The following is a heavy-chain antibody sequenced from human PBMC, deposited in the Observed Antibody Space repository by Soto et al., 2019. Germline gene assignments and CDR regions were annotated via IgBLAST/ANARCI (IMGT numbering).Heavy chain of an antibody. D-gene: IGHD3-3*01. CDR2: IIPIFGTA. Sequence: SVKVSCKASGGTFSSYAISWVRQAPGQGLEWMGGIIPIFGTANYAQKFQGRVTITADESTSTAYMELSSLRSEDTAVYYCASPNMSIFGVVSPSYYYGMDVWGQGTTVTVSS. CDR1: GGTFSSYA. CDR3: ASPNMSIFGVVSPSYYYGMDV. J-gene: IGHJ6*02. V-gene: IGHV1-69*13.